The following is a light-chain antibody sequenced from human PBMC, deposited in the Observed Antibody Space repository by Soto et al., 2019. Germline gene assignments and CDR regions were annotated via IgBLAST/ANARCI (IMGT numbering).Light chain of an antibody. CDR3: QQYDNLVGT. J-gene: IGKJ4*01. CDR1: QDISNY. V-gene: IGKV1-33*01. CDR2: DAS. Sequence: DLQMTQSPSSLSASVGDRVTITCQASQDISNYLNWYQQKPGKAPKLLIYDASNLQTGVPSRFSGSGSGTDFTFTISSLQPEDIATYYCQQYDNLVGTFGGGTRVEIE.